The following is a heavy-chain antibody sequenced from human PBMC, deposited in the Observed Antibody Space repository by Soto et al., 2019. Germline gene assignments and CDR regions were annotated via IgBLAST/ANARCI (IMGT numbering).Heavy chain of an antibody. D-gene: IGHD3-22*01. J-gene: IGHJ4*02. V-gene: IGHV3-48*02. CDR1: VFTFISYS. CDR2: ISSSSSTI. CDR3: ARDSYYYDSSGYYYFDY. Sequence: GWSLRLSCASSVFTFISYSMNWVRQAPGKGLEWVSYISSSSSTIYYADSVKGRFTISRDSAKNSLYLQMNSLRDEDTAVYYCARDSYYYDSSGYYYFDYWGQGTLVTVSS.